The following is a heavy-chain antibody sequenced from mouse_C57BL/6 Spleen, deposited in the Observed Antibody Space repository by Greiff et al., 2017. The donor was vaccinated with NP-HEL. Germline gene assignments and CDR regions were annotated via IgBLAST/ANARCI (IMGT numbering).Heavy chain of an antibody. D-gene: IGHD4-1*01. Sequence: EVQLQESGGGLVQPGGSLKLSCAASGFTFSDYGMAWVRQAPRKGPEWVAFISNLAYSIYYADTVTGRFTISRENAKNTRYLEMSSLRSEDTAMYYCARRGLTGYWYFDVWGTGTTVTVSS. J-gene: IGHJ1*03. CDR1: GFTFSDYG. V-gene: IGHV5-15*04. CDR2: ISNLAYSI. CDR3: ARRGLTGYWYFDV.